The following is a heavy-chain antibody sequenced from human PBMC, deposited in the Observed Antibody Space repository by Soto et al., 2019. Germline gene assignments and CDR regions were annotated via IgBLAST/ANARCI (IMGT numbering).Heavy chain of an antibody. D-gene: IGHD2-15*01. J-gene: IGHJ6*02. CDR2: IYYSGST. CDR3: ASLSTRSRQFGCSGGSCHASVFYYYYYGMDV. CDR1: GGSISSSSYY. V-gene: IGHV4-39*01. Sequence: SETLSLTCTVSGGSISSSSYYWGWIRQPPGKGLEWIGSIYYSGSTYYNPSLKSRVTISVDTSKNQFSLKLSSVTAADTAVYYCASLSTRSRQFGCSGGSCHASVFYYYYYGMDVWGQGTTVTVS.